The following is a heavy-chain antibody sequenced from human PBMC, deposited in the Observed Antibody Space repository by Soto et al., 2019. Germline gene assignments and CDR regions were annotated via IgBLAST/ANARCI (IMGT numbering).Heavy chain of an antibody. CDR2: VYYTGST. V-gene: IGHV4-59*01. CDR1: GGSISSYY. Sequence: SETLSLTCTVSGGSISSYYWSWIRQPPGEALEWIGYVYYTGSTNYNPSLTSRVTISVDTSKNQFSLNLSSVTAADTAVYHCARATSYRNWFDPWGQGTLVTVSS. D-gene: IGHD3-10*01. CDR3: ARATSYRNWFDP. J-gene: IGHJ5*02.